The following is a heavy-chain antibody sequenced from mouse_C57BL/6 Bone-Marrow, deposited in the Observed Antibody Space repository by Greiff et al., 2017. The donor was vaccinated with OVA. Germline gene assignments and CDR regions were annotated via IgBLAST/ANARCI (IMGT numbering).Heavy chain of an antibody. CDR1: GFTFSNYW. Sequence: EVKLMESGGGLVQPGGSMKLSCVASGFTFSNYWMNWVRQSPEKGLEWVAQIRLKSDNYATHYAESVKGRFTISRDDSKSSVYLQMNNLRAEDTGIYYCTGSSGYEDYWGQGTTLTVSS. CDR3: TGSSGYEDY. J-gene: IGHJ2*01. D-gene: IGHD3-2*02. V-gene: IGHV6-3*01. CDR2: IRLKSDNYAT.